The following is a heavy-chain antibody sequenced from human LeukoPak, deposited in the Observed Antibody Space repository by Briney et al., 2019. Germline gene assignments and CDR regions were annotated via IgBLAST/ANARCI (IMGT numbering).Heavy chain of an antibody. Sequence: PSETLSLTCAVYGGSFSGYYWSWIRQPPGKGLEWIGEINHSGSTNYNPSLKSRVTISVDTSKNQFSLKLSSVTAEDTAVYYCARGGYYDYVWGSYRTYYFDYWGQGTLVTVSS. V-gene: IGHV4-34*01. CDR1: GGSFSGYY. CDR3: ARGGYYDYVWGSYRTYYFDY. D-gene: IGHD3-16*02. J-gene: IGHJ4*02. CDR2: INHSGST.